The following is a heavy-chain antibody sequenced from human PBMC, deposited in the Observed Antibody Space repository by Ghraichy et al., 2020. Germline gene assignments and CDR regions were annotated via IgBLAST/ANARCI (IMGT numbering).Heavy chain of an antibody. J-gene: IGHJ2*01. CDR1: GVSISSFY. D-gene: IGHD4-17*01. CDR3: ARQQSVDDYDDYVGYWDFAL. V-gene: IGHV4-59*08. CDR2: IYSGGIT. Sequence: SETLSLTCSVSGVSISSFYWSWIRQFPGKGLEWIGYIYSGGITKYSPSLKSRTTLSVDMSRHQISLNLTSVTAADSAVYFCARQQSVDDYDDYVGYWDFALWGRGTRVTVS.